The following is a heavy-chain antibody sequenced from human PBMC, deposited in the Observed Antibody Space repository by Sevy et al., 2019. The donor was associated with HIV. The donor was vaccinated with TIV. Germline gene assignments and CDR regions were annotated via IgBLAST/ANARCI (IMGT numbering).Heavy chain of an antibody. CDR3: VREGGGEGGDH. Sequence: GGSLRLSCAASGFSFSSYGMHWVRQAPGKGLEWMSYIQYDGSNKDYADSVKGRFSISRDNSKNTVYLQMNSLRVEDTAVSYCVREGGGEGGDHWGQGTLVTVSS. CDR2: IQYDGSNK. D-gene: IGHD2-21*01. J-gene: IGHJ4*02. V-gene: IGHV3-30*02. CDR1: GFSFSSYG.